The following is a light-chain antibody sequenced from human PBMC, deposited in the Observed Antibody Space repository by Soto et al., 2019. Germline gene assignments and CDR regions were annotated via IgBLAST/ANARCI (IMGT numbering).Light chain of an antibody. Sequence: EVEMTQSPATLSVSPGERVTLSCRASQSVRGNLAWYQQKPGQPPRLLMYEVSTRASGIPARFSGSGSETDFTLTISSLQSEDFGVYFCQQYSHWPRLTFGGGTKVESK. CDR1: QSVRGN. CDR3: QQYSHWPRLT. CDR2: EVS. J-gene: IGKJ4*01. V-gene: IGKV3D-15*01.